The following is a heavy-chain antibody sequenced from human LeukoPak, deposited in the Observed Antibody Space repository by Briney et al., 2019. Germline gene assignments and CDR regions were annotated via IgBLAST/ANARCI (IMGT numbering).Heavy chain of an antibody. D-gene: IGHD3-9*01. CDR3: ARQLPGDFDWLDGNAFDI. V-gene: IGHV3-21*01. CDR2: IDTDSTYI. J-gene: IGHJ3*02. Sequence: GGSLRLSCAASGFTFSNYDMNWVRQSPGKGLEWVSSIDTDSTYIHYADSVKGRFTISRDNAKNSLYLQMNSLRAEDTAVYYCARQLPGDFDWLDGNAFDIWGQGTMVTVSS. CDR1: GFTFSNYD.